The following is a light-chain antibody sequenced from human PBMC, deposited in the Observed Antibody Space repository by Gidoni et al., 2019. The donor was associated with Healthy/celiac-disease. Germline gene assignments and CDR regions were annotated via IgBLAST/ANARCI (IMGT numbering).Light chain of an antibody. CDR2: WAS. J-gene: IGKJ4*01. V-gene: IGKV4-1*01. CDR3: QQYYSTPPT. CDR1: QSVLYSSNNKNY. Sequence: DIVMTQSPDPLAVTLGEKATINCKSSQSVLYSSNNKNYLAWYQQKPGQPPKLLIYWASTRESGVPDRFSGRGSGTDFTLTISSLQAEDVAVYYCQQYYSTPPTFGGGTKVEIK.